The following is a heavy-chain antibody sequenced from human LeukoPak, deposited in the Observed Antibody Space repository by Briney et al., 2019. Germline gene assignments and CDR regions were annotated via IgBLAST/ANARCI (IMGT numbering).Heavy chain of an antibody. Sequence: GGSLRLSCAASGFTFKTYWMHWVSQAPGEGLVWISRTNTDGRTTSYADSVKGRFTISRDNAKNMVYLQMNSLRVEDTAVYYCARIEDRDAAFDSWGQGTLVTVSS. CDR3: ARIEDRDAAFDS. CDR2: TNTDGRTT. CDR1: GFTFKTYW. V-gene: IGHV3-74*01. D-gene: IGHD2-2*01. J-gene: IGHJ4*02.